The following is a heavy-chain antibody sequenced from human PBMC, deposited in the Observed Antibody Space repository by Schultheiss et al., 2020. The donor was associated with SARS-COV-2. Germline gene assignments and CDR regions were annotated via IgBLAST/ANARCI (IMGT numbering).Heavy chain of an antibody. Sequence: SGPTLVKPTQTLTLTCTFSGFSLSTSGVGVVWIRQPPGKALEWLALIYWNDDKRYSPSLKSRLTITKDTSKNQVVLTMTNMDPVDTATYYCAHRYYDFWSGYPTGGWFDPWGQGTLVTVSS. CDR3: AHRYYDFWSGYPTGGWFDP. V-gene: IGHV2-5*01. J-gene: IGHJ5*02. D-gene: IGHD3-3*01. CDR2: IYWNDDK. CDR1: GFSLSTSGVG.